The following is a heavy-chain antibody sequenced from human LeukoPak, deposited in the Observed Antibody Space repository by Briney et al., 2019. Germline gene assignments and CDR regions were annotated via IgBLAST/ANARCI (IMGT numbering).Heavy chain of an antibody. D-gene: IGHD3-22*01. CDR1: GYTFTGYY. V-gene: IGHV1-2*02. J-gene: IGHJ4*02. Sequence: ASVKVSCKASGYTFTGYYMHWVRQAPGQGREWMGWINPNSGGTNYAQKFQGRVTMTRDTSISTAYMELSRLRSDDTAVYYCARDDEYYYDSVGYYWGQGTLVTVSS. CDR2: INPNSGGT. CDR3: ARDDEYYYDSVGYY.